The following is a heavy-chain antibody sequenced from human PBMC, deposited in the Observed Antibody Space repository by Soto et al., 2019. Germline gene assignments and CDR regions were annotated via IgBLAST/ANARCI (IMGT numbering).Heavy chain of an antibody. CDR1: GFTFSSYS. D-gene: IGHD1-26*01. CDR2: ISSSSSYI. V-gene: IGHV3-21*01. J-gene: IGHJ6*02. CDR3: ARDQGIYWGPYYYGMDV. Sequence: EVQLVESGGGLVKPGGSLRLSCAASGFTFSSYSMNWVRQAPGNGLEWVSSISSSSSYIYYADSVKGRFTISRDNAKNSLYLQMNSLRAEDTAVYYCARDQGIYWGPYYYGMDVWGQGTTVTVSS.